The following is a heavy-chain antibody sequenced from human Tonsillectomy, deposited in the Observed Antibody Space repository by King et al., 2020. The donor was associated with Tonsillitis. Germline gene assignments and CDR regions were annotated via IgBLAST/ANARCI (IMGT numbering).Heavy chain of an antibody. D-gene: IGHD3-22*01. CDR1: GFIFSTYS. CDR2: IGSRGTII. CDR3: ARDLYYYDSSSWYVEL. Sequence: VQLVESGGGLVQPGGSLRLSCAASGFIFSTYSFNWVRQAPGKGLEWVSYIGSRGTIIYYADSLKGRITISRDNAKNSLYLQMNSLRAEDTAMYYCARDLYYYDSSSWYVELWGRGTLAT. J-gene: IGHJ2*01. V-gene: IGHV3-48*01.